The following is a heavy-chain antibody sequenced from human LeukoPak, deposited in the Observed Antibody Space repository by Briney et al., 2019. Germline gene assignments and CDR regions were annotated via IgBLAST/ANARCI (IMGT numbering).Heavy chain of an antibody. V-gene: IGHV3-30*02. CDR1: GFNFSNNG. D-gene: IGHD5-24*01. CDR3: AKARGDGYNDAFDI. CDR2: IRYDTNNK. Sequence: PGGSLRLSCAASGFNFSNNGMHWVRQAPGKGQEWMALIRYDTNNKYYADSVKGRFTISGDNSKLYLQMNSLRDEDTAVYYCAKARGDGYNDAFDIWGQGTMVTVSS. J-gene: IGHJ3*02.